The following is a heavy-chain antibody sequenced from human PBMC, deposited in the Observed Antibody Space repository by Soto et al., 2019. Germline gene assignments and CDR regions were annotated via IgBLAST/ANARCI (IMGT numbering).Heavy chain of an antibody. J-gene: IGHJ5*02. CDR2: SRNKANSYTT. CDR3: ARVVGAPNWFDP. V-gene: IGHV3-72*01. CDR1: GFTFSDHQ. Sequence: EVQLVESGGGLVQPGGSLRLSCAASGFTFSDHQMDWVRQAPGKGLEWVGRSRNKANSYTTEYAASVKGRFTISRDDSTNPLYLQMNSLKIEDTAVYYCARVVGAPNWFDPWGQGTLVTVSS. D-gene: IGHD1-26*01.